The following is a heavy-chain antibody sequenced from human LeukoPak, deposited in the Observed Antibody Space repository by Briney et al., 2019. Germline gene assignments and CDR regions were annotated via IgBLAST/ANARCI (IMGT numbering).Heavy chain of an antibody. CDR1: GFTFSSYA. J-gene: IGHJ5*02. CDR2: ISYDGSNK. D-gene: IGHD2-21*02. V-gene: IGHV3-30*04. CDR3: ARDPTVWWRLLSTQDFNWFDP. Sequence: GGSLRLSCAASGFTFSSYAMHWVRQAPGKGLEWVAVISYDGSNKYYADSVKGRFTISRDNSKNTLYLQVYSLRAEDTAVYYCARDPTVWWRLLSTQDFNWFDPWGQGTLVTVSS.